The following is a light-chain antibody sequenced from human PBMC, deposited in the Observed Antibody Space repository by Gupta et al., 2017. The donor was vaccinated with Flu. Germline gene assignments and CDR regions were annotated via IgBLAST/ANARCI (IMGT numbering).Light chain of an antibody. CDR1: RDVSKY. V-gene: IGKV1-33*01. CDR2: NGS. J-gene: IGKJ3*01. CDR3: QQEDNLPRT. Sequence: DIQMTQSPSSLSASIGDKITISCQASRDVSKYLNWYQQKPGRAPKLLIYNGSTLEIGVPSRFSENGSGTDFSLTVSSLQPEDFATYYCQQEDNLPRTFGHGTTVDIK.